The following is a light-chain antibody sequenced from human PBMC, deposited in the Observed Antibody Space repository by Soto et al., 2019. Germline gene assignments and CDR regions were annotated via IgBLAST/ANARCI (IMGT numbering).Light chain of an antibody. Sequence: EIVLTQSPATLSLSPGERATLSCRASQSVSSNLAWYQQKPGQAPRLLIYGASTRATGVPAGFSGSGSGTEFTLTISSLEPEDFAVYYCQQYSSSSWTFGQGTKVDI. CDR2: GAS. J-gene: IGKJ1*01. V-gene: IGKV3-15*01. CDR1: QSVSSN. CDR3: QQYSSSSWT.